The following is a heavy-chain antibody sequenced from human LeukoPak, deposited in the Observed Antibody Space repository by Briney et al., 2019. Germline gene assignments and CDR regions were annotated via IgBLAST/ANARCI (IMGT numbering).Heavy chain of an antibody. D-gene: IGHD5-18*01. V-gene: IGHV4-34*01. CDR3: ARGRYGYSYVADY. J-gene: IGHJ4*02. Sequence: TSETLSLTCAVYGGSFSGYYWSWIRQPPGKGLEWIGEINHSGSTNYNPSLKSRVTISVDTSKNQFSLKLSSVTAADTAVYYCARGRYGYSYVADYWGQGTLVTVSS. CDR2: INHSGST. CDR1: GGSFSGYY.